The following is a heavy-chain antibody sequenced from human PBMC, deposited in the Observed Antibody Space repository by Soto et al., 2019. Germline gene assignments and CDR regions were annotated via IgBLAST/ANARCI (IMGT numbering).Heavy chain of an antibody. CDR2: VGHNGAYY. D-gene: IGHD1-1*01. J-gene: IGHJ6*03. CDR3: ARAPGNSHIYYNSNYMDV. V-gene: IGHV3-7*01. CDR1: GLTFSNFW. Sequence: EVQLVESGGGLVQPGGSLRLSCAASGLTFSNFWMTWVRQAPGKGLEWVATVGHNGAYYSYVDSVRGRFTISRDNAKDSLYLKMNSLRAEDTAVYFCARAPGNSHIYYNSNYMDVWGKGTTVTVSS.